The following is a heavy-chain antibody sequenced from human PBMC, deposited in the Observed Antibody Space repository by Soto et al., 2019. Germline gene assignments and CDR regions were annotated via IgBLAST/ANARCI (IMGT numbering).Heavy chain of an antibody. CDR1: GGSFSGYY. CDR2: INHSGST. J-gene: IGHJ6*04. V-gene: IGHV4-34*01. CDR3: ASRRFLERLLYPTYYCYYGMDV. D-gene: IGHD3-3*01. Sequence: PSETLSLTCAVYGGSFSGYYWSWIRQPPGKGLEWIGEINHSGSTNYNPSLKSRVTISVDPSKNQFSLKLSAVTGAATAVYYGASRRFLERLLYPTYYCYYGMDVWGKGTTVTVSS.